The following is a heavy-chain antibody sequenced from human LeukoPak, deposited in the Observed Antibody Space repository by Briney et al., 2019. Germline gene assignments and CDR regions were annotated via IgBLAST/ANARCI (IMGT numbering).Heavy chain of an antibody. CDR1: GYTFTSYD. V-gene: IGHV1-8*01. CDR3: ARGGGSYYYYGMDV. D-gene: IGHD1-26*01. J-gene: IGHJ6*02. CDR2: MNPNSGNT. Sequence: ASVKVSCKASGYTFTSYDINWVRQATGQRLEWMGWMNPNSGNTGYAQKFQGRVTMTRNTSISTAYMELSSLRSEDTAVYYCARGGGSYYYYGMDVWGQGTTVTASS.